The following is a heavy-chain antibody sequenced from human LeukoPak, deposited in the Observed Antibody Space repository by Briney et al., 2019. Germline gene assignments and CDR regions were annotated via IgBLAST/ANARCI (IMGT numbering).Heavy chain of an antibody. J-gene: IGHJ4*02. CDR3: ASSRKWECDY. D-gene: IGHD1-26*01. Sequence: ASVKVSCQATGFPFHSYYMHWVRPAPGKGLEWMGIINPSGGSTSYAQKFQGRVTMTRDTSTSTVYMELSSLRSEDTAVYYCASSRKWECDYWGQGTLVTVSS. V-gene: IGHV1-46*02. CDR1: GFPFHSYY. CDR2: INPSGGST.